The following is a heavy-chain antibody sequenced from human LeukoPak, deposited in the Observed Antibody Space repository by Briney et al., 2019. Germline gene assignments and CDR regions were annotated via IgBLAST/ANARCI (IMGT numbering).Heavy chain of an antibody. Sequence: GGSLRLSCAASGFTFSSYGMHWVRQAPGKGLEWVAFIRYDGSNKYYADSVKGRFTISRDNSKNTLYLQMNSLRAEDTAVYYCARGGSYLSAFDIWGQGTMVTVSS. V-gene: IGHV3-30*02. J-gene: IGHJ3*02. D-gene: IGHD1-26*01. CDR3: ARGGSYLSAFDI. CDR1: GFTFSSYG. CDR2: IRYDGSNK.